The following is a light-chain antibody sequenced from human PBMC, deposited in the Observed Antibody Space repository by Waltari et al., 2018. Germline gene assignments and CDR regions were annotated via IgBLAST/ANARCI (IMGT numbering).Light chain of an antibody. J-gene: IGKJ1*01. V-gene: IGKV2-28*01. Sequence: DIVVTQSPLPLPVTPGEPASLSCSSTQSLLPSNGYNYLDWYLQKPGQAPQLLMYLGSNRASGVPDRFSGSGSGTNFTLKISRVEAEDVGVYYCMQALQPPWTFGQGTKVEI. CDR2: LGS. CDR3: MQALQPPWT. CDR1: QSLLPSNGYNY.